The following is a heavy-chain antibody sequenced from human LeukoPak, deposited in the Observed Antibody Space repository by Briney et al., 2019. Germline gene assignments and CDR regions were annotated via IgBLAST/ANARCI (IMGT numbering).Heavy chain of an antibody. CDR2: INPNTGGT. CDR1: GSTFTDYY. J-gene: IGHJ2*01. CDR3: ARDQNLNWYFDL. Sequence: ASVKVSFKASGSTFTDYYINWVRQAPGQGLEWMGWINPNTGGTNYAQKFQGRVTMTRDTSISTAYMDLSRLSSDGTAVYYCARDQNLNWYFDLWGRGTLVTVSS. V-gene: IGHV1-2*02.